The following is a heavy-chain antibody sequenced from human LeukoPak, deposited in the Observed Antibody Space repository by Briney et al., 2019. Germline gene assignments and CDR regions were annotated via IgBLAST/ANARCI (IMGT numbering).Heavy chain of an antibody. CDR2: ISHDGTE. CDR3: ARDETTAHVFDV. Sequence: GGSLRLSCAASGFPFSVYWMTWVRQAPGKGLEWVADISHDGTEFYADSVKGRFTISRDNAETSLDLQMNSLRADDTAVYYCARDETTAHVFDVWGQGAMVTVSS. J-gene: IGHJ3*01. CDR1: GFPFSVYW. V-gene: IGHV3-7*01. D-gene: IGHD1-14*01.